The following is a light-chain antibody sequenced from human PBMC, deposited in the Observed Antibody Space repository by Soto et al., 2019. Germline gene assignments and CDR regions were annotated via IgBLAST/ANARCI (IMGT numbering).Light chain of an antibody. CDR2: GAS. J-gene: IGKJ1*01. CDR1: QSISTS. CDR3: QQYYTYST. Sequence: DIQMTQSPSTLSASVGDRVTITCRASQSISTSLAWYQQKPGKAPNLLISGASSLESGVPSRFSGSGSGTEFTLTISYLQPDDFASYYCQQYYTYSTFGQGTKVEIK. V-gene: IGKV1-5*01.